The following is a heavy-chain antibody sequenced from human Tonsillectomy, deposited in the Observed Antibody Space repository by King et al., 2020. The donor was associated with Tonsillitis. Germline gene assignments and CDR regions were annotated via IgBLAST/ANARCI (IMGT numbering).Heavy chain of an antibody. CDR1: GGSISSYY. CDR2: INYSGST. Sequence: VQLQESGPGLVKPSETLSLTCTVSGGSISSYYWSWIRQPPGKGLEWIGYINYSGSTNYNPSLKSRVTISVDTSKNQFSLKLSSVTAADTAVYYCARGGYDSTWFDPWGQGTLVTVSS. CDR3: ARGGYDSTWFDP. D-gene: IGHD3-22*01. V-gene: IGHV4-59*01. J-gene: IGHJ5*02.